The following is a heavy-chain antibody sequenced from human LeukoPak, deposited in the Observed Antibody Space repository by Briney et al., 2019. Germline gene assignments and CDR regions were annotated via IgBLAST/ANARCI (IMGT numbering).Heavy chain of an antibody. J-gene: IGHJ4*02. V-gene: IGHV4-34*01. Sequence: SETLSLTCAVYGGSFSGYYWSWIRQPPGKGLEWIGEINHSGSTNYNPSLKKRVTISVNTSKNQFSLKLSSVTAADTAVYYCARSPGTNWGSYRYTGYFDYWGQGTLVTVSS. CDR1: GGSFSGYY. CDR2: INHSGST. CDR3: ARSPGTNWGSYRYTGYFDY. D-gene: IGHD3-16*02.